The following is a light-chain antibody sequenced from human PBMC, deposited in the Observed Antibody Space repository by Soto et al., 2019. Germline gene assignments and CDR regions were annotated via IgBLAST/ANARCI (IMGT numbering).Light chain of an antibody. V-gene: IGKV1-39*01. CDR2: AAS. Sequence: DIQMTQSPSSLSASVGDRVTITCRASQSISSYLNWYQQKPGKAPKLLIYAASRLQSGVPSRFSGSGSGTDFTLTIISLQTEDFATHYCQQSYRTPDRSWTFGQGTKVEIK. CDR1: QSISSY. CDR3: QQSYRTPDRSWT. J-gene: IGKJ1*01.